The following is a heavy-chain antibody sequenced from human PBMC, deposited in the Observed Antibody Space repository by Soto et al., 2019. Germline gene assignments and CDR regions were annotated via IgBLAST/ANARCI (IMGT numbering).Heavy chain of an antibody. CDR1: GGPFSSYA. Sequence: SVKVSCKASGGPFSSYAISWVRQAPGQGLEWMGGIIPIFGTANYAQKFQGRVTITADESTSTAYMELSSLRSEDTAVYYCARDSGPQLWPYDAFDIWGQGTMVTVSS. V-gene: IGHV1-69*13. CDR3: ARDSGPQLWPYDAFDI. J-gene: IGHJ3*02. CDR2: IIPIFGTA. D-gene: IGHD5-18*01.